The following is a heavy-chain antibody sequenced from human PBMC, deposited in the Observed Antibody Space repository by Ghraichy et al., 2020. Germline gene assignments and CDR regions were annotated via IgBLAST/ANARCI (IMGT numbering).Heavy chain of an antibody. D-gene: IGHD2-2*01. V-gene: IGHV3-74*01. CDR1: GFTFSSYW. CDR3: ARPRAYCSSSGCYLPMDV. Sequence: GGSLRLSCAASGFTFSSYWMHWVRQAPGKGLVWVSHINSDGSSTTYADSVKGRFTISRDNAKNTLYLQMNSLRAEDTAVYYCARPRAYCSSSGCYLPMDVWGQGTTVTVSS. CDR2: INSDGSST. J-gene: IGHJ6*02.